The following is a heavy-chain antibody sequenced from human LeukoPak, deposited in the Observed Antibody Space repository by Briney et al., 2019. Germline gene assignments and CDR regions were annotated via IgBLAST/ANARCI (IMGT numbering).Heavy chain of an antibody. Sequence: GGSLRLSCAPSGFTFSGYWMSWVRQAPGKGLEWVATIKQDGSEKVFVYSVKGRFTISRDNAKNSLYLQMNSLSAEDTALYYCARVGYYYHYWGQGTLVTVSS. CDR2: IKQDGSEK. J-gene: IGHJ4*02. V-gene: IGHV3-7*01. CDR3: ARVGYYYHY. D-gene: IGHD3-22*01. CDR1: GFTFSGYW.